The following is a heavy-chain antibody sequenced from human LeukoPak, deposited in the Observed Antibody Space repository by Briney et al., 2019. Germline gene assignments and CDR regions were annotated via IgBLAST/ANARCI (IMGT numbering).Heavy chain of an antibody. V-gene: IGHV3-23*01. CDR1: GFIFGKYA. J-gene: IGHJ4*02. CDR3: AKRGSSETRWYPFDY. Sequence: GGSLRLSCVGSGFIFGKYAMTWVRQAPGRGLEWVSTISGGGDSTWNADSVKGRFTVSRDNSKNTLYLQMSSLRVEDTAVYYCAKRGSSETRWYPFDYWGQGTLVTVSS. CDR2: ISGGGDST. D-gene: IGHD2-15*01.